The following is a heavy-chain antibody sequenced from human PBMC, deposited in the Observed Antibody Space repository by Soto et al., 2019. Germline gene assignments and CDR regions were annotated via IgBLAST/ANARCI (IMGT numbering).Heavy chain of an antibody. Sequence: QVQLVESGGGVVQPGRSLRLSCAASGFTFNSYGMHWVRQGPGNGLEWVAFISYDSTKTYYADSVKGRFTISRDNSNSALYVQMNSLTGEDTAVYYCARTRSAWSDFHYYSVDVWGQGTTVTV. D-gene: IGHD1-26*01. CDR1: GFTFNSYG. J-gene: IGHJ6*02. CDR3: ARTRSAWSDFHYYSVDV. CDR2: ISYDSTKT. V-gene: IGHV3-30*03.